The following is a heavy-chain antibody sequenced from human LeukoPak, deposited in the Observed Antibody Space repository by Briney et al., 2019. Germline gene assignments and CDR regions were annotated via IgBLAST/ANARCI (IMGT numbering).Heavy chain of an antibody. Sequence: GGSLRLSCAASGFTFSSYAMHWVRQAPGKGLEWVAVISYDENKKFYGDSVKGRFTISRDNSNNTLYLQMSNLRAEDTAVYYCGREPPYCSGGSCFHFDYWGQGTLVTVSS. V-gene: IGHV3-30*04. CDR3: GREPPYCSGGSCFHFDY. CDR1: GFTFSSYA. J-gene: IGHJ4*02. D-gene: IGHD2-15*01. CDR2: ISYDENKK.